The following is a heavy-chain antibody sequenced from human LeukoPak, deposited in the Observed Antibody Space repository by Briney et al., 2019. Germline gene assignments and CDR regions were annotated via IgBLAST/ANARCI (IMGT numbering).Heavy chain of an antibody. J-gene: IGHJ6*03. CDR3: ARDLEYCSSTSCYLAHMDV. CDR2: IYTSGST. V-gene: IGHV4-4*07. CDR1: GGSISSYY. D-gene: IGHD2-2*01. Sequence: SETLSLTCTVSGGSISSYYWSWIRQPAGKGLEWIGRIYTSGSTNYNPSLKGRVTMSVDTSKNQFSLKLSSVTAADTAVYYCARDLEYCSSTSCYLAHMDVWGKGTTVTISS.